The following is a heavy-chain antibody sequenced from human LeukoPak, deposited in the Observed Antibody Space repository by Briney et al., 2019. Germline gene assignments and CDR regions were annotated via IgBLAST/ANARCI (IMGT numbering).Heavy chain of an antibody. CDR1: GGTFSSYA. D-gene: IGHD3-16*01. Sequence: ASVKVSCKASGGTFSSYAISWVRQAPGQGLEWMGRIIPILGIANYAQKFQGRVTITADKSTSTAYMELSSLRSEDTAVYYCARSIWYYFDYWGQGTLVTVSS. CDR2: IIPILGIA. V-gene: IGHV1-69*04. J-gene: IGHJ4*02. CDR3: ARSIWYYFDY.